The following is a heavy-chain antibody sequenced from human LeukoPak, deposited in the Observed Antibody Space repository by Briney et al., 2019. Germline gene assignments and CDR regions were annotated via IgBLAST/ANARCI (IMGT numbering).Heavy chain of an antibody. D-gene: IGHD6-13*01. CDR2: ISWNSGSI. CDR3: ARIGYSTSWANFDY. V-gene: IGHV3-9*01. CDR1: GFTFDDYA. J-gene: IGHJ4*02. Sequence: PGRSLRLSCAASGFTFDDYAMHWVRQAPGKGLEWVSGISWNSGSIGYADSVKGRFTISRDNAKNSLYLQMNSLRAEDTALYYCARIGYSTSWANFDYWGQGTLVTVSS.